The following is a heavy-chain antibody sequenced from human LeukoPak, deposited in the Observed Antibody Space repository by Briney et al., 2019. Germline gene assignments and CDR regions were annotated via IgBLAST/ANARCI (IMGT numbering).Heavy chain of an antibody. CDR1: GFTFDDYA. V-gene: IGHV3-9*01. Sequence: GGSLRLSCAASGFTFDDYAMHWVRQAPGKGLEWVSGISWNSGSIGYADSVKGRFTISRDNAKNSLYLQMNSLRAEDTAVYYCARITIFGVVISSGSDAFDIWGQGTMVTVSS. D-gene: IGHD3-3*01. CDR2: ISWNSGSI. J-gene: IGHJ3*02. CDR3: ARITIFGVVISSGSDAFDI.